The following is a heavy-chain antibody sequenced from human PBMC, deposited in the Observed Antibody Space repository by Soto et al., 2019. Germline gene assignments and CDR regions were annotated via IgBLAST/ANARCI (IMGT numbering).Heavy chain of an antibody. CDR1: GFTFSSYG. J-gene: IGHJ4*02. D-gene: IGHD3-9*01. Sequence: GGSLRLSCAASGFTFSSYGMHWVRQAPGKGLEWVAVISYDGSNKYYADSVKGRFTITRDNSKNKQYLQMNNQRAEDTAVYYCARVFDTYYFDSWGQGNMVTVSS. CDR2: ISYDGSNK. CDR3: ARVFDTYYFDS. V-gene: IGHV3-30*03.